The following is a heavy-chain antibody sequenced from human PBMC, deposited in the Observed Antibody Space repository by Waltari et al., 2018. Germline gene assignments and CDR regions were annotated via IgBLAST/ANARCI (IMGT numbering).Heavy chain of an antibody. D-gene: IGHD6-13*01. Sequence: QVQLVESGGGVVQHGGSLRLSCVASGFTFSRYGMHWVSQARGKGLEWGACIRYDGSYKDYAYAVKSRFTISRDNSKNTLYLQMNSLIAEDTAVYYCAKTDSSSWLDAFDIWGQGTMVTVSS. V-gene: IGHV3-30*02. CDR3: AKTDSSSWLDAFDI. CDR1: GFTFSRYG. CDR2: IRYDGSYK. J-gene: IGHJ3*02.